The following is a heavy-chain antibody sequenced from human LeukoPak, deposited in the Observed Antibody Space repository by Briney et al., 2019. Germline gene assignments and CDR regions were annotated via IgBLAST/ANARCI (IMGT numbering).Heavy chain of an antibody. CDR3: ARGLWGAYYFDY. Sequence: ASVKVSCKASGYTFTGYYMHWVRQAPGQGLEWMGWINPNSGGTNYAQKFQGRVTMTRDTSISTAYMEVSRLRSDDTAVYYCARGLWGAYYFDYWGQGTLVTVSS. J-gene: IGHJ4*02. CDR2: INPNSGGT. V-gene: IGHV1-2*02. CDR1: GYTFTGYY. D-gene: IGHD3-16*01.